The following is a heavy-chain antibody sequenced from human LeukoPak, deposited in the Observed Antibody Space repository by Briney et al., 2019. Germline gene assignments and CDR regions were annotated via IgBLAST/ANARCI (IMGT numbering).Heavy chain of an antibody. CDR1: CDSIRSFY. CDR3: ARDPGGSADY. CDR2: IYYSRST. V-gene: IGHV4-59*01. D-gene: IGHD2-15*01. Sequence: SETLSLTCTVSCDSIRSFYWSWIRQPPGKGLEWIGHIYYSRSTNYNPSLKSRVTISVDMSKNQFSLKMTSVNAADTAVYYCARDPGGSADYWGQGTLVTVSS. J-gene: IGHJ4*02.